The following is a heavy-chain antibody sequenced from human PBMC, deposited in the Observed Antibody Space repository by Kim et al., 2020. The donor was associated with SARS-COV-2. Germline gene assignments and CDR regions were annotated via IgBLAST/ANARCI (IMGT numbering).Heavy chain of an antibody. CDR2: LSSDGNSK. J-gene: IGHJ4*02. D-gene: IGHD3-16*01. CDR3: AKGGIVERWYYLYD. Sequence: GGSLRLSCAASGFSLTTYGMHWVRQAPGKGLEWVAVLSSDGNSKYYADSVKGRFTISRDIPKNTLSLQMNSLRVEDTAVYYCAKGGIVERWYYLYDWGQGTLVSVSS. V-gene: IGHV3-30*18. CDR1: GFSLTTYG.